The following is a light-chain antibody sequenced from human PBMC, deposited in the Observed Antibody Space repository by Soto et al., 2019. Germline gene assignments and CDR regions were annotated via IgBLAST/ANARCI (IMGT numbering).Light chain of an antibody. Sequence: EIVMPQSPATLSVSPGERATLSCRASQSVSTNLAWYQQKPGQAPRLLIYNALTRATGIPARFSGSVSGTEGTITISSLQSEDCALYYCQQRSNWTRTFGQGTKVDIK. CDR3: QQRSNWTRT. J-gene: IGKJ1*01. CDR1: QSVSTN. CDR2: NAL. V-gene: IGKV3-15*01.